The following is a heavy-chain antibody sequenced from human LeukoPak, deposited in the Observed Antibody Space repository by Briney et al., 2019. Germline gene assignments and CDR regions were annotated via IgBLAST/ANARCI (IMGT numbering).Heavy chain of an antibody. CDR3: TAEKNGSPHY. D-gene: IGHD2-8*01. CDR1: RGSVSSSTYY. Sequence: KASETLSPTCTVSRGSVSSSTYYWSWVRQPPGKGLEWIASIYYTGSTYYNPSLKSRVTISLDMSKNEFFLTMTSVTAADTAVYFCTAEKNGSPHYWGQGTQVTVSS. CDR2: IYYTGST. J-gene: IGHJ4*02. V-gene: IGHV4-39*07.